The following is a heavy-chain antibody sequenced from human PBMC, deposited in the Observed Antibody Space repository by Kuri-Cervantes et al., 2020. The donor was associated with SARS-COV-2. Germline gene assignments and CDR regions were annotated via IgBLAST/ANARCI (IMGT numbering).Heavy chain of an antibody. V-gene: IGHV4-59*01. CDR1: GGSISSYY. D-gene: IGHD3-9*01. CDR2: IYYSGST. J-gene: IGHJ3*02. CDR3: ARTGTYYDILTGYNVDAFDI. Sequence: GSLRLSCTVSGGSISSYYWSWIRQPPGKGLEWIGYIYYSGSTNYNPSLKSRVTISVDTSKNQFSLKLSSVTAADTAVYYCARTGTYYDILTGYNVDAFDIWGQGTMVTVSS.